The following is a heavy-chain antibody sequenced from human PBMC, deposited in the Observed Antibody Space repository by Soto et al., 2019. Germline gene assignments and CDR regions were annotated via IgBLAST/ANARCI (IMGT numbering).Heavy chain of an antibody. J-gene: IGHJ5*02. CDR1: GFIFSSYA. D-gene: IGHD2-2*01. V-gene: IGHV3-23*01. CDR2: ISGSGGST. CDR3: AKEKISTGWCKWCAP. Sequence: GGSLRLSCAASGFIFSSYAMSWVRQAPGKGLEWVSAISGSGGSTYYADSVKGRFTISRDNSKNTLYLQMNSLRAEDTAVYYCAKEKISTGWCKWCAPWGQGTLVTVSS.